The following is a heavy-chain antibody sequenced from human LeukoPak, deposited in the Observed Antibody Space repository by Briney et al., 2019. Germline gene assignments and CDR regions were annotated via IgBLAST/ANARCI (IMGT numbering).Heavy chain of an antibody. D-gene: IGHD3-9*01. CDR1: GGSISSGGYY. Sequence: SETLSLTCAVSGGSISSGGYYWSWIRQHPGKGLEWIGYIYYSGSTYYNPSLKSRVTISVDTSKNQFSLKLSSVTAADTAVYYCARAGRGYGGYYDILTGYYPFDYWGQGTLVTVSS. J-gene: IGHJ4*02. CDR2: IYYSGST. V-gene: IGHV4-31*11. CDR3: ARAGRGYGGYYDILTGYYPFDY.